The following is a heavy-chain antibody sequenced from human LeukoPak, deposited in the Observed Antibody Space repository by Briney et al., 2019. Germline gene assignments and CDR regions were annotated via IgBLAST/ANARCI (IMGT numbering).Heavy chain of an antibody. CDR2: ISSSSSYI. J-gene: IGHJ4*02. V-gene: IGHV3-21*01. D-gene: IGHD6-25*01. CDR1: GFTFSSYS. Sequence: PGRSLRLSCAASGFTFSSYSMNWVRQAPGKGLEWVSSISSSSSYIYYADSVKGRFTISRDNAKNSLYLQMNSLRAEDTAVYYCARGHSHIAAAASAYWGQGTLVTVSS. CDR3: ARGHSHIAAAASAY.